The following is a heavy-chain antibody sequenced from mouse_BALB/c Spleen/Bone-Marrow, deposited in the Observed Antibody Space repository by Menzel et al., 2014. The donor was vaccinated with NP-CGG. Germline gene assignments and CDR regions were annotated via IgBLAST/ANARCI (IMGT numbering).Heavy chain of an antibody. V-gene: IGHV14-3*02. CDR2: IDPANGNT. CDR3: ASYVYGYYFDY. CDR1: GFNIKDTY. J-gene: IGHJ2*01. D-gene: IGHD2-2*01. Sequence: VHVKQSGAELVKSGASVKLSCTASGFNIKDTYMHWVKQRPEQGLEWIGRIDPANGNTKYDPKFQGKVTITADTSSNTAYLQLSSLTSEDTAVYYCASYVYGYYFDYWGQGTTLTVSS.